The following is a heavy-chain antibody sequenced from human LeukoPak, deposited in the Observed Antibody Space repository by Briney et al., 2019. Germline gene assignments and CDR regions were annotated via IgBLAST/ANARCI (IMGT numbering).Heavy chain of an antibody. CDR2: INPSSGDS. V-gene: IGHV1-2*02. J-gene: IGHJ4*02. Sequence: ASVKVSCKASGYFFRDYYMHWVRQAPGQGLEWMGFINPSSGDSNYAQKFQGTVTMTSDTSISTAYLELNRLRTDDTAIYFCARDVHHYGGNSGFDYWGQGSLVIVSS. CDR1: GYFFRDYY. D-gene: IGHD4-23*01. CDR3: ARDVHHYGGNSGFDY.